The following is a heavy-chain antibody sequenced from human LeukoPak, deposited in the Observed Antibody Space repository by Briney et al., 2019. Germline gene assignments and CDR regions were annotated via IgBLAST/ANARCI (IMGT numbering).Heavy chain of an antibody. D-gene: IGHD3-10*01. J-gene: IGHJ4*02. Sequence: PSETLSLTCSVSGGSISSDIYYWGWIRQPPGKGLEWIASTNHNGNSAYKPSLRGRLTISLDTSQNQFSLKVTSVTAADTAVYYCVRDEASSGIKAIDYWGQGVLATVSS. CDR3: VRDEASSGIKAIDY. CDR1: GGSISSDIYY. CDR2: TNHNGNS. V-gene: IGHV4-39*07.